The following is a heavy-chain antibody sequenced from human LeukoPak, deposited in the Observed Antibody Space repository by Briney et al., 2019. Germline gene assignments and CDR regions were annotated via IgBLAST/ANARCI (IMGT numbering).Heavy chain of an antibody. V-gene: IGHV1-8*03. CDR3: ARVAPGTRSHLDY. D-gene: IGHD3/OR15-3a*01. CDR2: MNPNSGNT. Sequence: ASVKVSCKASGYTFTSYDINWVRQATGQGLEWMGWMNPNSGNTGYAQKFQGRVTITRNTSISTAYMELSSLRSEDTAVYYCARVAPGTRSHLDYWGQGTLVTVSS. J-gene: IGHJ4*02. CDR1: GYTFTSYD.